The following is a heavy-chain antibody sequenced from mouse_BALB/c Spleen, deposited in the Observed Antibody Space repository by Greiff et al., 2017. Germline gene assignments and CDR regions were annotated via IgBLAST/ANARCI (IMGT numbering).Heavy chain of an antibody. D-gene: IGHD3-1*01. CDR3: ARSGGPPPWFAY. Sequence: VQLQQSGAELAKPGASVKMSCKASGYTFTSYWMHWVKQRPGQGLEWIGYINPSTGYTEYNQKFKDKATLTADKSSSTAYMQLSSLTSEDSAVYYCARSGGPPPWFAYWGQGTLVTVSA. CDR2: INPSTGYT. J-gene: IGHJ3*01. CDR1: GYTFTSYW. V-gene: IGHV1-7*01.